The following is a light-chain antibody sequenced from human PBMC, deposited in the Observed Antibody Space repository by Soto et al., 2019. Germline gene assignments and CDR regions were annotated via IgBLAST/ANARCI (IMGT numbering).Light chain of an antibody. Sequence: IKVKQSPAAVSASIGDRVTITCRASQGISSYLAWYQQKPGKAPKLLIYAASTLQSGVPSRFSGSGSGTEFTLTISSLQPDDFATYYCQQYNSYPWPFGQGTNVDIK. CDR2: AAS. CDR1: QGISSY. J-gene: IGKJ1*01. CDR3: QQYNSYPWP. V-gene: IGKV1-9*01.